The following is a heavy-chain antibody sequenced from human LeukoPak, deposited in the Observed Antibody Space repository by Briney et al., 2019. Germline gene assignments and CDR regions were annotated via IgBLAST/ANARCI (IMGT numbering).Heavy chain of an antibody. CDR1: GGSFSGYY. D-gene: IGHD2-15*01. J-gene: IGHJ5*02. Sequence: SETLSLTCAVYGGSFSGYYWSWIRQPPGKGLEWIGEINHSGSTNYNPSLKSRVTISVDTSKNQFSLKLSSVTAADTAVYYCARGGSLHYREENWFDPWGQGTLVTVSS. V-gene: IGHV4-34*01. CDR2: INHSGST. CDR3: ARGGSLHYREENWFDP.